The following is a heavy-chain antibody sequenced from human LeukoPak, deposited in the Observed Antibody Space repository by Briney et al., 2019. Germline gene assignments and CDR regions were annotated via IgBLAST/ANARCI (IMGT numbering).Heavy chain of an antibody. CDR2: IYPSGTT. D-gene: IGHD1-26*01. V-gene: IGHV4-4*07. CDR1: GGSISSYC. Sequence: PSESLSLTCSVSGGSISSYCWNWIRQPAGKGLEWIGRIYPSGTTKYNPSLKSRVTMSLDTSKNQFSLKLSSVTAADTAVYYCARENSGSYREFDYWGQGTLVTVSS. J-gene: IGHJ4*02. CDR3: ARENSGSYREFDY.